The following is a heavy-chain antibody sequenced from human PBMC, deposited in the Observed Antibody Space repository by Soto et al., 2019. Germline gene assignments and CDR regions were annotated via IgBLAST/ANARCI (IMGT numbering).Heavy chain of an antibody. CDR2: INPSGGST. CDR1: GYTFTSYY. J-gene: IGHJ6*02. CDR3: ARELAAGIDYYYYGMDV. D-gene: IGHD6-13*01. V-gene: IGHV1-46*01. Sequence: GASVKVSCKASGYTFTSYYMHWVRQAPGQGLEWMGIINPSGGSTSYAQKFQGRVTMTRDTSTSTVYMELSSLRSEDTAVYYCARELAAGIDYYYYGMDVWGQGTTVTVSS.